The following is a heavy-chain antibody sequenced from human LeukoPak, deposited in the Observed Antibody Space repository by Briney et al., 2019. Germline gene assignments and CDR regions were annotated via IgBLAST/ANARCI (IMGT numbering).Heavy chain of an antibody. CDR1: GGSFSGYY. Sequence: PSETLSLTCAVYGGSFSGYYCIWIRQPPGKGLEWIGEINHSGSTNYNPPLKSRVTISVDTSKNQFSLKLSSVTAADTAVYYCARGSLEGGVSDYWGQGTLVTVSS. CDR3: ARGSLEGGVSDY. V-gene: IGHV4-34*01. CDR2: INHSGST. J-gene: IGHJ4*02. D-gene: IGHD3-10*01.